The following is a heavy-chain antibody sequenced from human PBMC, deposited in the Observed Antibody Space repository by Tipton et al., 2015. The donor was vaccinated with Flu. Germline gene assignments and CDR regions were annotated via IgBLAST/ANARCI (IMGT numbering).Heavy chain of an antibody. CDR3: ARRDYSNYVSDPKNWFDP. CDR2: IYPGDSDT. CDR1: GYSFTHFW. D-gene: IGHD4-11*01. J-gene: IGHJ5*02. V-gene: IGHV5-51*03. Sequence: QLVQSGAEVKKPGESLKIPCKASGYSFTHFWIGWVRQMPGKGLEWMGIIYPGDSDTRYSPSFQGQVTISADTSKNQFSLRVISVTAADTAVYYCARRDYSNYVSDPKNWFDPWGQGTLVTVSS.